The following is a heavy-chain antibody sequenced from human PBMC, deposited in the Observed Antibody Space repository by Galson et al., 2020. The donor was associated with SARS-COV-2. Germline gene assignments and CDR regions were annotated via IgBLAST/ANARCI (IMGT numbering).Heavy chain of an antibody. V-gene: IGHV1-18*01. CDR3: ARDTEVVVAVIPNYDVYGMDV. J-gene: IGHJ6*02. Sequence: ASVKVSCKASGYTFTSYGISWVRQAPGQGLEWMGWISAYNGNTNYAQKLQGRVTMTTDTSTSTAYMELRSLRSDDTAVYYCARDTEVVVAVIPNYDVYGMDVGGQGTTVTVSS. CDR2: ISAYNGNT. CDR1: GYTFTSYG. D-gene: IGHD2-15*01.